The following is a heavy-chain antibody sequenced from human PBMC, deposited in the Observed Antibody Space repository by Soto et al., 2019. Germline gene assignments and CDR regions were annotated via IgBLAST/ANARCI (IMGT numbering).Heavy chain of an antibody. V-gene: IGHV3-74*01. J-gene: IGHJ4*02. Sequence: EVQLVESGGGLVQPGGSLRLSCVGSGFTFSNYWMHWVRQVPGKGPVWVSRVNPAGSASSYADFVKGRFTVSRDNDKNKLYLKMNSLSADDPAVYYCATGGYSYGWGYWGQGTLVTVSS. D-gene: IGHD5-18*01. CDR1: GFTFSNYW. CDR3: ATGGYSYGWGY. CDR2: VNPAGSAS.